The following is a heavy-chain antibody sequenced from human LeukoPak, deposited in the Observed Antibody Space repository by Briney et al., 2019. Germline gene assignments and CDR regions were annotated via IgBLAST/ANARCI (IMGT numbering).Heavy chain of an antibody. J-gene: IGHJ4*02. CDR3: ARQLYYPKWNLDY. Sequence: SGTLSLTCTVSGGSIRSSYYYWGWIRQPPGKGLEWIGSIYDSGSTYYNPSLKSRVTISVDTSKNQFSLKLSSVTAADTAVYYCARQLYYPKWNLDYWGQGTLVTVSS. V-gene: IGHV4-39*01. CDR2: IYDSGST. CDR1: GGSIRSSYYY. D-gene: IGHD1-1*01.